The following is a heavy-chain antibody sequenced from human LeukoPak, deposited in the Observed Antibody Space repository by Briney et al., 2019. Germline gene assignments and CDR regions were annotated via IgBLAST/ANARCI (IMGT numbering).Heavy chain of an antibody. CDR1: GFTFSSYW. Sequence: GGSLRLSCAASGFTFSSYWMHWVCQAPGKGLVWVSRINSDGSSITYADSVKGRFTISRDNAKNTLYLQMNSLRVEDTAVYYCAREGRVSGYDFDCWGQGTLVTVSS. CDR3: AREGRVSGYDFDC. V-gene: IGHV3-74*03. J-gene: IGHJ4*02. CDR2: INSDGSSI. D-gene: IGHD5-12*01.